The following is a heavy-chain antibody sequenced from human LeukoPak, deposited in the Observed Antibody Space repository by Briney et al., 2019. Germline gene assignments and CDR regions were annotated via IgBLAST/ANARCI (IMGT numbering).Heavy chain of an antibody. CDR2: ISYDGSNK. J-gene: IGHJ4*02. V-gene: IGHV3-30*03. Sequence: GGSLRLSCAASGFTFSSYGMHWVRQAPGKGLEWVAVISYDGSNKYYADSVKGRFTISRDNSKNTLYLQMNSLRAEDTAVYYCALLGRYYDSSGYYYDRVFDYWGQGTLVTVSS. D-gene: IGHD3-22*01. CDR3: ALLGRYYDSSGYYYDRVFDY. CDR1: GFTFSSYG.